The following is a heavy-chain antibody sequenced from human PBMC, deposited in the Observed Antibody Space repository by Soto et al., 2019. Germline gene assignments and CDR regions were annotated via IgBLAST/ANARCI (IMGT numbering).Heavy chain of an antibody. V-gene: IGHV1-69*13. D-gene: IGHD3-10*01. CDR3: ARTYYYGSGSYYLDY. Sequence: SVKVSFKASSGTFSSYAISWVRQAPGQGLEWMGGIIPIFGTANYAQKFQGRVTITADESTSTAYMELSSLRSEDTAVYYCARTYYYGSGSYYLDYWGQGSMVTVPS. CDR2: IIPIFGTA. CDR1: SGTFSSYA. J-gene: IGHJ4*02.